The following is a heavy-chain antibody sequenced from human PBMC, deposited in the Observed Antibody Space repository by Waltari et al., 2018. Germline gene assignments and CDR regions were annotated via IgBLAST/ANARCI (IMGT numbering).Heavy chain of an antibody. J-gene: IGHJ6*02. CDR3: ARDLYVIDKSRTGMDL. D-gene: IGHD3-16*02. CDR1: GFTFSGFV. Sequence: QVQLVESGGGVVQPGRSLRLSCAASGFTFSGFVMHWVRQAPGEGLELVAMTSDDVSGKYLADSVKDRFTISRDNSKNTLYLQMNSLRPEDTALYYCARDLYVIDKSRTGMDLWGQGP. V-gene: IGHV3-30*04. CDR2: TSDDVSGK.